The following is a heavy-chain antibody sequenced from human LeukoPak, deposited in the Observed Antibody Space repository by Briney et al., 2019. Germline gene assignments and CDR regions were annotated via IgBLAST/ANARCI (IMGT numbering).Heavy chain of an antibody. CDR1: GDSISSGDYY. CDR2: ISSSGST. J-gene: IGHJ3*02. V-gene: IGHV4-61*02. CDR3: ARGGLVRGTINSLIGFDI. Sequence: SETLSLTCTVSGDSISSGDYYWSWIRQPAGKGLEWIGRISSSGSTNYNPSLKSRVTISVDTSKNQFSLKLSSVTPEDTALYYCARGGLVRGTINSLIGFDIWGQGIMVTVSS. D-gene: IGHD3-10*01.